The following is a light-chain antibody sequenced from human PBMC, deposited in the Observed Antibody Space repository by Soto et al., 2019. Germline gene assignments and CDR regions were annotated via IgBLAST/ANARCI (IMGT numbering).Light chain of an antibody. J-gene: IGKJ4*01. CDR1: QGISSY. V-gene: IGKV1-8*01. CDR2: AAS. CDR3: QQYYSYPLT. Sequence: AIRMTQSPSSFSASTGDRVTITCRASQGISSYLAWYQQKSGKAPKLLIYAASTLQSGVPSRFSGSGSGTDFTLTISCLQSEDFATYYCQQYYSYPLTFGEGTKVDIK.